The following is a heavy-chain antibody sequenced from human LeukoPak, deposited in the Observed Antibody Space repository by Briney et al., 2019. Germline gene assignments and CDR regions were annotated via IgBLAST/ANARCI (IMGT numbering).Heavy chain of an antibody. CDR1: GLTFSSYS. D-gene: IGHD2-21*02. CDR2: ISSSSSYI. CDR3: ARDGSNPAYCGGDCSFMDV. J-gene: IGHJ6*02. V-gene: IGHV3-21*01. Sequence: GGSLRLSCAASGLTFSSYSMNWVRQAPGKGLEWVSSISSSSSYIYYADSVKGRFTISRDNAKNSLYLQMNSLRAEDTAVYYCARDGSNPAYCGGDCSFMDVWGQGTTVTVSS.